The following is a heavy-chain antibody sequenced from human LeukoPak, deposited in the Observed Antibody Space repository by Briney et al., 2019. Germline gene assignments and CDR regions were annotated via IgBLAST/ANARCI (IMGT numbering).Heavy chain of an antibody. D-gene: IGHD1-7*01. Sequence: GGSLRLSCAASGFTFSNSAMTWVRQAPGKGLEWVSAISTSGSDTIYTDSVKDRFTISRDNSKNTLYLQVNSLRAEDTAVYYCAKGGNSAPLDYWGQGTLVTVSS. CDR3: AKGGNSAPLDY. CDR2: ISTSGSDT. J-gene: IGHJ4*02. V-gene: IGHV3-23*01. CDR1: GFTFSNSA.